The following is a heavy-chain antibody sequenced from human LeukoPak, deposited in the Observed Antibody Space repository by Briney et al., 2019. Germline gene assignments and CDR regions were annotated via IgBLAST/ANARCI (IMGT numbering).Heavy chain of an antibody. Sequence: GSLRLSCAASGFTFSTSWMTWVRQAPGKGLEWVANIKQDGSENYYVDSVKGRFTISRDNAKNSLYLQMNTLRAEDTAVYYCASLTHARDWGQGTLVTVSS. J-gene: IGHJ4*02. V-gene: IGHV3-7*01. CDR3: ASLTHARD. CDR1: GFTFSTSW. CDR2: IKQDGSEN. D-gene: IGHD2-2*01.